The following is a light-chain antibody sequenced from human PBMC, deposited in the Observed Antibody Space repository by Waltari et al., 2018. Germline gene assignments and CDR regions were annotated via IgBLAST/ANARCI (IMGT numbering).Light chain of an antibody. Sequence: QSALTQLPSASGSPGQSVTMSCTGTTSALGGEHNVSWYQQHPGKAPKPLIYQVSKRPSGVPDRFSGSKSGNTASLTVSGLQAEDEAEYFCTSHAGTNSVFGGGTKLTVL. CDR2: QVS. J-gene: IGLJ3*02. CDR1: TSALGGEHN. V-gene: IGLV2-8*01. CDR3: TSHAGTNSV.